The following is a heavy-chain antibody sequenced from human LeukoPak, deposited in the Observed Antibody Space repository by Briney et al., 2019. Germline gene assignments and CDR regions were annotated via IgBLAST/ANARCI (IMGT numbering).Heavy chain of an antibody. CDR2: ISYDGSNK. V-gene: IGHV3-30-3*01. D-gene: IGHD2-8*01. CDR1: GFTFSSYA. J-gene: IGHJ2*01. CDR3: AREGGFCTNSVSYSYWYFDL. Sequence: GGSLRLSCAASGFTFSSYAMHWVRQAPGKGLEWVAFISYDGSNKFYADSVKGRFTISRDNSKNTLYPQMNSLRAEDTAVYYCAREGGFCTNSVSYSYWYFDLWGRGTLVTVSS.